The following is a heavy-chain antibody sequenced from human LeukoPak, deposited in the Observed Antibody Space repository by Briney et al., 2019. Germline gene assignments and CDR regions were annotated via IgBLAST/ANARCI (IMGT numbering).Heavy chain of an antibody. CDR2: IDPSDSYT. Sequence: GESLRISCKGSGYSFTSYWISWVRQMPGKGLEWMGRIDPSDSYTNYSPSFQGHVTISAVKSISTAYLQWSSLKASDTAMYYCARQGSLGYCSGGSCSRSDYWGQGTLVTVSS. D-gene: IGHD2-15*01. CDR3: ARQGSLGYCSGGSCSRSDY. J-gene: IGHJ4*02. CDR1: GYSFTSYW. V-gene: IGHV5-10-1*01.